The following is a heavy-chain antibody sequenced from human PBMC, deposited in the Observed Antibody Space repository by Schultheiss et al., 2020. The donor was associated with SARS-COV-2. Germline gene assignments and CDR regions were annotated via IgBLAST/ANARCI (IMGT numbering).Heavy chain of an antibody. Sequence: GESLKISCAASGFTFSSYSMNWVRQTPGQGLEWVSVIYSDGRTFYADSVKGRFTMSRDTSNNTVSLQMNSLRADDTAVYYCAKGNDYSGYTFFDYWGQGTLVTVSS. CDR1: GFTFSSYS. CDR2: IYSDGRT. V-gene: IGHV3-53*01. CDR3: AKGNDYSGYTFFDY. D-gene: IGHD5-12*01. J-gene: IGHJ4*02.